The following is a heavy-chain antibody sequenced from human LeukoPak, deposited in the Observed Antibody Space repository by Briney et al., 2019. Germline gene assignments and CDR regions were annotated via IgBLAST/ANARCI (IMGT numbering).Heavy chain of an antibody. D-gene: IGHD2-15*01. J-gene: IGHJ4*02. CDR1: GFTLSTYW. CDR2: ISGGGRNT. Sequence: GGSLRLSCAASGFTLSTYWMSWVRQAPGKGLEWVSGISGGGRNTYYADSVKGRFTISRDNSKNTLYLQMNGLRAEDTAIYYCAKTLINSWQIDYWGQGTLVTVSS. CDR3: AKTLINSWQIDY. V-gene: IGHV3-23*01.